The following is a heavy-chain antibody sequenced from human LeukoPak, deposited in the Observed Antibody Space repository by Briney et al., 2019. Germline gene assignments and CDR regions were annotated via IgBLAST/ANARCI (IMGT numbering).Heavy chain of an antibody. CDR2: LYSGGTT. CDR3: ARGLGSGTYTEYYMDV. D-gene: IGHD3-10*01. J-gene: IGHJ6*03. Sequence: GGSLRLSCAASGFTVSSDYMSWVRQAPGKGLEWVSVLYSGGTTYYADSMKGRFTISRDNSKNTLFLQMNSLRAEDTAVYYCARGLGSGTYTEYYMDVWGKGTTVTVSS. V-gene: IGHV3-53*01. CDR1: GFTVSSDY.